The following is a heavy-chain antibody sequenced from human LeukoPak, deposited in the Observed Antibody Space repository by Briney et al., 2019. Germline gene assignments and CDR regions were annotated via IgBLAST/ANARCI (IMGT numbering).Heavy chain of an antibody. V-gene: IGHV4-34*01. Sequence: PSETLSLTCAVYGGPFSGYYWSWIRQPPGKGLEWIGEINHSGSTNYNPSLKSRVTISVDTSKNQFSLKLSSVTAADTAVYYCARGGDPVSFFDIWGQGTMVTVSS. CDR1: GGPFSGYY. CDR3: ARGGDPVSFFDI. D-gene: IGHD2-21*02. CDR2: INHSGST. J-gene: IGHJ3*02.